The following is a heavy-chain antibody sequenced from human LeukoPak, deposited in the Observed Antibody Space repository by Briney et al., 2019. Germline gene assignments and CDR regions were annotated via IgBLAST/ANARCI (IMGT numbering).Heavy chain of an antibody. V-gene: IGHV3-7*01. D-gene: IGHD5-12*01. CDR3: ARDRGLSGYDLCDY. CDR1: TFTFSNYW. CDR2: IEHDGSEK. Sequence: GSLRLSCAASTFTFSNYWMNWVRQAPGKGLEWVATIEHDGSEKHYVDSVEGRFTISRDNAMNSLYLQMNSLRAEDTAVYYCARDRGLSGYDLCDYWGQGTLVTVSS. J-gene: IGHJ4*02.